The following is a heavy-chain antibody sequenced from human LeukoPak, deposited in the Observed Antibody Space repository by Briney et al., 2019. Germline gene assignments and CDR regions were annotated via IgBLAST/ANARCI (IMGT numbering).Heavy chain of an antibody. CDR2: ISPDGSLI. Sequence: GGSLRLSCGASGFIFSHYWMTWVRQAPGKGLEWEANISPDGSLIYYVDSVKGRFTISRDNAKNSLYLQMNNLRAEDTAIYYCARDLNWETYWGQGTLVTVSS. CDR1: GFIFSHYW. D-gene: IGHD1-1*01. CDR3: ARDLNWETY. V-gene: IGHV3-7*01. J-gene: IGHJ4*02.